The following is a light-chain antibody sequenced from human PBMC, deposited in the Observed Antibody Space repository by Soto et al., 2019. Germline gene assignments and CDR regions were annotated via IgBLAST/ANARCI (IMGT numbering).Light chain of an antibody. CDR2: RAS. CDR1: QSLNDN. CDR3: HQYSHWPPWT. Sequence: EIVMTQSPATLSVSPGERATLSCRASQSLNDNLAWYQQKPGQAPRLLIYRASTRATGVPGRFSASGSGTEFTLTISSLQSEDSAVYYCHQYSHWPPWT. V-gene: IGKV3-15*01. J-gene: IGKJ1*01.